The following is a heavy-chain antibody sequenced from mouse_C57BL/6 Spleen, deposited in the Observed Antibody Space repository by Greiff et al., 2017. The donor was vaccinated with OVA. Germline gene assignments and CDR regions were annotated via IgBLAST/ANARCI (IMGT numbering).Heavy chain of an antibody. V-gene: IGHV15-2*01. CDR2: ILPSIGRT. CDR1: DSEVFPIAY. CDR3: ARGHYGSSPTKYFDV. J-gene: IGHJ1*03. D-gene: IGHD1-1*01. Sequence: QVQLQQSGSELRSPGSSVKLSCKDFDSEVFPIAYMSWVRQKPGHGFEWIGGILPSIGRTIYGEKFEDKATLDADTLSNTAYLELNSLTSEDSAIYYCARGHYGSSPTKYFDVWGTGTTVTVAS.